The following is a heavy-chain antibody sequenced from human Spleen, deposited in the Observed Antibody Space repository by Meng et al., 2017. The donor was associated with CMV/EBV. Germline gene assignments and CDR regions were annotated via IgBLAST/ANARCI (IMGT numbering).Heavy chain of an antibody. V-gene: IGHV3-11*01. CDR2: ISGSGISA. D-gene: IGHD2-2*01. CDR3: ARWEDIVVVPAAPLDY. J-gene: IGHJ4*02. Sequence: GESLKISCAASGFTVSSNYMSWVRQAPGKGLEWVSSISGSGISAYYAGSVKGRFTISRDNAKNSLYLQMNSLRAEDTAVYYCARWEDIVVVPAAPLDYWGQGTLVTVSS. CDR1: GFTVSSNY.